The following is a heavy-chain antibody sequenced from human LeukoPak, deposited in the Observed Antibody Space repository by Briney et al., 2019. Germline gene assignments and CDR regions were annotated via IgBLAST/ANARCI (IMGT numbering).Heavy chain of an antibody. V-gene: IGHV4-59*01. D-gene: IGHD3-9*01. J-gene: IGHJ4*02. CDR3: ARMGRYFDWLLPDY. CDR2: IYYSGST. Sequence: SETLSLTCTVSGGTISSYYWSWIRQPPGKGLEWIGYIYYSGSTNYNPSLKSRVTISVDTSKNQFSLKLSSVTAADTAVYYCARMGRYFDWLLPDYWGQGTLVTVSS. CDR1: GGTISSYY.